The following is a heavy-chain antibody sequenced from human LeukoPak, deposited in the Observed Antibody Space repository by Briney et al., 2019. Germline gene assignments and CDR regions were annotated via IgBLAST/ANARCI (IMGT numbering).Heavy chain of an antibody. CDR1: GFTFSSYA. V-gene: IGHV3-30*04. Sequence: AGGSLRLSCAASGFTFSSYAVHWVRQAPGKGLEWVAVISSDGINKYYADSVKGRFTISRDNSKNTVYVQMNSLRAEDTAVYYCARAYITSWYGYYFDLWGRGTLVTVS. CDR2: ISSDGINK. CDR3: ARAYITSWYGYYFDL. J-gene: IGHJ2*01. D-gene: IGHD6-13*01.